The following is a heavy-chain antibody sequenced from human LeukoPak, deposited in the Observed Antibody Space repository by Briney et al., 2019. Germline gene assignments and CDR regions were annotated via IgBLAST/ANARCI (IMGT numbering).Heavy chain of an antibody. CDR2: IYRDDTP. CDR1: GFTVSSNY. V-gene: IGHV3-53*01. CDR3: ARDAITAMNFDY. Sequence: GGSLRLSCAASGFTVSSNYMSWVRQAPGKGLEWVSVIYRDDTPYYADSVKGRFTISRDNSKNTLYLQMNSLRAEDTAVYYCARDAITAMNFDYWGQGTLVTVSS. D-gene: IGHD1-20*01. J-gene: IGHJ4*02.